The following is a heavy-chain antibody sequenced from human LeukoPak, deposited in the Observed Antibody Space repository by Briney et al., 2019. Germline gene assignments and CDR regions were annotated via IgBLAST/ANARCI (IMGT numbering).Heavy chain of an antibody. CDR2: INGANGST. CDR3: AGTYYYDSSGYCPAFDY. J-gene: IGHJ4*02. D-gene: IGHD3-22*01. Sequence: ASVKLSCNASVYSFTDYAMDWYRQATGQRLEWMGWINGANGSTKYSQKYQGRVTITRDTSASRAYIELSSLRSEDTALYYCAGTYYYDSSGYCPAFDYWGQGTLVTVSS. CDR1: VYSFTDYA. V-gene: IGHV1-3*01.